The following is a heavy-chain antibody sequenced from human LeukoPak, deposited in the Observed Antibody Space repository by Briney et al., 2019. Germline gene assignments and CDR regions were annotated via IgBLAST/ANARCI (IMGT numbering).Heavy chain of an antibody. D-gene: IGHD3-22*01. CDR3: ASDRSGLSFSF. V-gene: IGHV4-39*01. CDR1: GGSISSSSYY. CDR2: VYYSGST. Sequence: PSETLSLTCTVSGGSISSSSYYWGWIRQPPGKGLEWIGSVYYSGSTYYNSSLQSRITISVDTSKNQFSLKLTSVTAADTAVYYCASDRSGLSFSFWGQGTLVTVSS. J-gene: IGHJ4*02.